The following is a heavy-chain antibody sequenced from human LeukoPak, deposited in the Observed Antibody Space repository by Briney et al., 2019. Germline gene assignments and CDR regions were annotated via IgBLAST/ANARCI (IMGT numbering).Heavy chain of an antibody. Sequence: SETLSLTCTVSGGSISSYYWSWIRQPPGKGLEWIGYIYYSGSTNYNPSLKSRVTISVDTSKNQFSLKLSSVTAADTAVYYCVRDANYYDSSGYIVGAFDIWGQGTMVTVSS. CDR2: IYYSGST. J-gene: IGHJ3*02. D-gene: IGHD3-22*01. CDR3: VRDANYYDSSGYIVGAFDI. V-gene: IGHV4-59*01. CDR1: GGSISSYY.